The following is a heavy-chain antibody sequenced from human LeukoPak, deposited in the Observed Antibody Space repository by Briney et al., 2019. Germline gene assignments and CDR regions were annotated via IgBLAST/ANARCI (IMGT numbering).Heavy chain of an antibody. Sequence: ASVKVSCKASGYTFTRYGITWVRQDPGQGLEGMGWISAYNGNTNYAQKFQGRLTVTTDTSTNTAYMELRSLRPDDTAVYYCARDFFHGHCSGLTCFLLDSWGQGSLVTVSS. CDR3: ARDFFHGHCSGLTCFLLDS. CDR2: ISAYNGNT. CDR1: GYTFTRYG. J-gene: IGHJ4*02. V-gene: IGHV1-18*01. D-gene: IGHD2-15*01.